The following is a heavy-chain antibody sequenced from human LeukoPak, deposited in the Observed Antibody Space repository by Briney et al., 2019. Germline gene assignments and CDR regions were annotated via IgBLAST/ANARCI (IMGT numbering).Heavy chain of an antibody. CDR1: GGSISRYY. V-gene: IGHV4-59*01. Sequence: SETLSLTCTVSGGSISRYYWSWIRQHPGNGLEWIGYISYTGSTTYNSSLKSRVTIALDTSQNQFSLKLTSVTPADTAVYYCAKTAKYYYGSETYYFFEYWGQGTLVTVSS. J-gene: IGHJ4*02. D-gene: IGHD3-10*01. CDR3: AKTAKYYYGSETYYFFEY. CDR2: ISYTGST.